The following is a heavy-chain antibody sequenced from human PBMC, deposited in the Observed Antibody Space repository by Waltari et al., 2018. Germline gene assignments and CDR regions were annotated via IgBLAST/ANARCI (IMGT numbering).Heavy chain of an antibody. CDR1: GYTFTSYA. CDR3: ARGHPTSKGGDYFDY. CDR2: INAGNGNT. J-gene: IGHJ4*02. D-gene: IGHD3-16*01. Sequence: QVQLVQSGAEVKKTGASVKVSCKASGYTFTSYAMHWVRQAPGQRLEWMGWINAGNGNTKYSQKFQGRVTITRDTSASTAYMELSSLRSEDTAVYYCARGHPTSKGGDYFDYWGQGTLVTVSS. V-gene: IGHV1-3*01.